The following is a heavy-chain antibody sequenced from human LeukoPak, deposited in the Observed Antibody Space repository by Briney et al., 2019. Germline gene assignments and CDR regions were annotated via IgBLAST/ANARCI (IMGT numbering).Heavy chain of an antibody. D-gene: IGHD5-18*01. J-gene: IGHJ4*02. Sequence: GGSLRLSCAASGFTFSSYSMNWVRQAPGKGLEWVAFIRSKAYGGTTEYAASVKGRFTISRDDSKSIAYLQMNSLKTEDTAVYYCTKYSGRIDYWGQGTLVTVSS. CDR1: GFTFSSYS. CDR2: IRSKAYGGTT. V-gene: IGHV3-49*04. CDR3: TKYSGRIDY.